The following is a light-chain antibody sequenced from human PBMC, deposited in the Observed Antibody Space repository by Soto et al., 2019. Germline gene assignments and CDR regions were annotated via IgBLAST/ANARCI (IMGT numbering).Light chain of an antibody. V-gene: IGKV3-15*01. J-gene: IGKJ2*01. CDR3: QQSNNWPRT. Sequence: EIVMTQSPVTVSVSPGEGATLSCRASQRFSINLAWFQQKPGQAPRLHIYGASTRATGIPARFSGGGSGTEFTLAISSLQSEYFEVYYCQQSNNWPRTFGQGTKEDIK. CDR1: QRFSIN. CDR2: GAS.